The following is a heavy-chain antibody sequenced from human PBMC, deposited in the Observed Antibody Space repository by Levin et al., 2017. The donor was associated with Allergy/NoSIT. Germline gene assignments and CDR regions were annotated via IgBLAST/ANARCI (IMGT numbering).Heavy chain of an antibody. J-gene: IGHJ3*02. D-gene: IGHD3-10*01. V-gene: IGHV3-21*01. CDR1: GFTFSSYS. CDR3: ASRPPINAYGSGSYYTKDAFDI. Sequence: GGSLRLSCAASGFTFSSYSMNWVRQAPGKGLEWVSSISSSSSYIYYADSVKGRFTISRDNAKNSLYLQMNSLRAEDTAVYYCASRPPINAYGSGSYYTKDAFDIWGQGTMVTVSS. CDR2: ISSSSSYI.